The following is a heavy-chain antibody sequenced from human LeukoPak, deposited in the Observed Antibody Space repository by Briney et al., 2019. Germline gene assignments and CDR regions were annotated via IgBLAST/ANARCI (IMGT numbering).Heavy chain of an antibody. Sequence: SETLSLTCTVSGGPISSSSYYWGWIRQPPGKGLEWIGNIYYSGSMYWNLSLKSRVTISIDTSKKQFSLKLSSVTAADTAIYYCARVLDYYGSGTRDFDYWGQGILVTVSS. D-gene: IGHD3-10*01. J-gene: IGHJ4*02. CDR3: ARVLDYYGSGTRDFDY. V-gene: IGHV4-39*07. CDR2: IYYSGSM. CDR1: GGPISSSSYY.